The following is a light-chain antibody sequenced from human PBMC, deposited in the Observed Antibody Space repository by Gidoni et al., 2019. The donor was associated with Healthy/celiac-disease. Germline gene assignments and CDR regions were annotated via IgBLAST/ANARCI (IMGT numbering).Light chain of an antibody. CDR2: EAS. Sequence: EIVLTQSPATLSLSPGERATLSCRDSQSVSSYLAWYQQKPGQAPRLLIYEASNRATGIPARFSGSGSGTDFTLTISSLEPEDFAVYYCQQRSNWPYTFGQGTKLEIK. V-gene: IGKV3-11*01. CDR1: QSVSSY. CDR3: QQRSNWPYT. J-gene: IGKJ2*01.